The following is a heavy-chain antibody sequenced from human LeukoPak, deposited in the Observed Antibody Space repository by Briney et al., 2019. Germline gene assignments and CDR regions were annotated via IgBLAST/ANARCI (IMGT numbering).Heavy chain of an antibody. J-gene: IGHJ4*02. CDR1: GYTFTSYY. CDR3: AIVGAINY. V-gene: IGHV1-46*01. CDR2: INPSGGST. Sequence: ASVKVSCKASGYTFTSYYMHWVRQAPGQGLEWMGIINPSGGSTSYAQKFQGRVTMTEDTSTDTAYMELSSLRSEDTAVYYCAIVGAINYWGQGTLVTVSS. D-gene: IGHD1-26*01.